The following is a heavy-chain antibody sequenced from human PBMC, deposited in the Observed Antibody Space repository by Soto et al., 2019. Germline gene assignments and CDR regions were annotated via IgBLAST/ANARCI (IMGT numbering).Heavy chain of an antibody. CDR1: GYSFAGYW. D-gene: IGHD3-22*01. J-gene: IGHJ4*02. V-gene: IGHV5-10-1*01. CDR2: IDPSDSQT. CDR3: ARQIYDSDTDPNFQYYFDS. Sequence: GESLKISCNGSGYSFAGYWITWVRQKPGKGLEWMGRIDPSDSQTYYSPSFRGHVTISATKSITTVFLQWSSLRASDTAMYYCARQIYDSDTDPNFQYYFDSWGQGTQVTVYS.